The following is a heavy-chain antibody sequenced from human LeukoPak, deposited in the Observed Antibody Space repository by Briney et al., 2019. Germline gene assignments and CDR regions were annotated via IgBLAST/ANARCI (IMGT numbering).Heavy chain of an antibody. V-gene: IGHV3-30-3*01. CDR1: GFTFSSYA. Sequence: PGGSLRLSCAASGFTFSSYAMHWVRQAPGKGLEWVAVISYDGSNKYYADSVKGRFTISRDNSKNTLYLQMNSPRAEGTAVYYCARFDYWGQGTLVTVSS. J-gene: IGHJ4*02. CDR2: ISYDGSNK. CDR3: ARFDY.